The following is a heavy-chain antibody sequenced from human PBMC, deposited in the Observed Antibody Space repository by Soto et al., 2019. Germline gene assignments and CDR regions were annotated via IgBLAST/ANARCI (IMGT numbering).Heavy chain of an antibody. J-gene: IGHJ4*02. D-gene: IGHD3-22*01. Sequence: QLQLQESGSGLVKPSQTLSLTCAVSGGSISSGGYSWSWIRQPPGKGLEWIGYIYHSGSTYYNPSLKSRVTISVDRSKNQFSLKLSSVTAADTAVYYCARVFMYDSSGYYYFDYWGQGTLVTVSS. CDR1: GGSISSGGYS. CDR3: ARVFMYDSSGYYYFDY. CDR2: IYHSGST. V-gene: IGHV4-30-2*01.